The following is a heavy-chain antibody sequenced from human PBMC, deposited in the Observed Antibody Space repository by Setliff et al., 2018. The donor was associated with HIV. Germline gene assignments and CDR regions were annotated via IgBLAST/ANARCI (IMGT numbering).Heavy chain of an antibody. V-gene: IGHV4-59*13. CDR2: IFYSGTT. Sequence: TLSLTCTVSGAPLSSYYLNWIRQPPGKGLEWIGYIFYSGTTNYNPSLKSRVTISLDTSKNQVSLKQSSVAAADTAVYYCARGGYRDGYDYWGQGTLVTVSS. J-gene: IGHJ4*02. CDR1: GAPLSSYY. CDR3: ARGGYRDGYDY. D-gene: IGHD5-18*01.